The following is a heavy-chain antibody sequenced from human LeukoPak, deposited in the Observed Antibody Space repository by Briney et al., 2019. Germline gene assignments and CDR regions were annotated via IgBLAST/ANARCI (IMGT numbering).Heavy chain of an antibody. D-gene: IGHD3/OR15-3a*01. J-gene: IGHJ2*01. CDR2: INPISGGT. CDR3: ARDRGFYGHRWYFDF. Sequence: ASVTLSCNASGYTFSAYYIHWVRQAPGQGLEWMGWINPISGGTNFAQKSQGRVTLTRDTTISTDYMELRSPRSDATAVYYCARDRGFYGHRWYFDFWGRGTLITVSS. CDR1: GYTFSAYY. V-gene: IGHV1-2*02.